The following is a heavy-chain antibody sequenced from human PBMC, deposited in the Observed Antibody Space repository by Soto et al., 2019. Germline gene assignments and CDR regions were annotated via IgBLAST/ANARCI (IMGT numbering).Heavy chain of an antibody. CDR2: IYYSGST. J-gene: IGHJ4*02. CDR1: GGSISSYY. Sequence: PSETLSLTCTVSGGSISSYYWSWIRQPPGKGLEWIGYIYYSGSTNYNPSLKSRVTISVDTSKNQFSLKLSSVTAADTAVYYCARHARIASAGTIDYSGQATLVSVSS. V-gene: IGHV4-59*08. CDR3: ARHARIASAGTIDY. D-gene: IGHD6-13*01.